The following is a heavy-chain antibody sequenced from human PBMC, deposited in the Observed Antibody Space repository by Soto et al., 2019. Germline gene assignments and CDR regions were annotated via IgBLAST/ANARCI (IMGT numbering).Heavy chain of an antibody. CDR1: GFTFSSYA. Sequence: PGGSLRLSCAASGFTFSSYAMRWVRQAPGKGLEWVAVISYDGSNKYYADSVKGRFTISRDNSKNTLYLQMNSLRAEDTAVYYCARAYYDILTVYYKTYGAFDIWGQRTMVTVSS. CDR3: ARAYYDILTVYYKTYGAFDI. V-gene: IGHV3-30-3*01. J-gene: IGHJ3*02. D-gene: IGHD3-9*01. CDR2: ISYDGSNK.